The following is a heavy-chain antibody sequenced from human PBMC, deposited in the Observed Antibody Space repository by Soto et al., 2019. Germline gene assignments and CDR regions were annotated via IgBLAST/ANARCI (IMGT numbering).Heavy chain of an antibody. D-gene: IGHD2-2*01. V-gene: IGHV3-23*01. J-gene: IGHJ5*02. CDR1: GFTFSSYA. CDR2: ISGSGGST. CDR3: ANILGYCSSTSCFP. Sequence: GGSLRLSCAASGFTFSSYAMSWVRQAPGKGLEWVSAISGSGGSTYYADYVKGRFTISRDNSKNTLYLQMNSLRAEDTAVYYCANILGYCSSTSCFPWGQGTLVTVSS.